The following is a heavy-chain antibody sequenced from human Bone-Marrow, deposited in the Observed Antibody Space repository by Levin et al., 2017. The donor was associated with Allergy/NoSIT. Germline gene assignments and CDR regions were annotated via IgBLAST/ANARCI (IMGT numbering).Heavy chain of an antibody. CDR1: GFSFTSYW. J-gene: IGHJ4*02. CDR3: ARHNYYRFDT. V-gene: IGHV3-7*01. Sequence: PGGSLRLSCAASGFSFTSYWVTWVRQAPGGGLEWVANINKDGSERFYVDSVKGRFTISRDNTRNSLYLQLNSLRVEDTAMYYCARHNYYRFDTWGQGTQVTVSS. CDR2: INKDGSER. D-gene: IGHD3-10*01.